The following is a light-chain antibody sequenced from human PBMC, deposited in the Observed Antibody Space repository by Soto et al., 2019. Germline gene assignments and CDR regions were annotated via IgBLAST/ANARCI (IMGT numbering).Light chain of an antibody. CDR3: TSWTTSTTMI. CDR1: SSDIGAYNF. Sequence: QSALTQPASVSGSPGQSITSACTGTSSDIGAYNFVSWYQQHPGKAPKLMLYDVNIRPSGVSNRFSGSKSGNTASLTISGRQAEDEADYYCTSWTTSTTMIFGGGTKVTVL. J-gene: IGLJ2*01. V-gene: IGLV2-14*03. CDR2: DVN.